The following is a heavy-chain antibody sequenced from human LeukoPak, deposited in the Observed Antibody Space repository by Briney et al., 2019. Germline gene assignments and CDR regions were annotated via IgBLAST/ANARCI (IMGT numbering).Heavy chain of an antibody. V-gene: IGHV1-2*04. CDR2: INPNSGGT. D-gene: IGHD2-15*01. J-gene: IGHJ4*02. CDR3: ARAGLVAATFDLPGDY. Sequence: GASVKVSCKASGYTFTGYYMHWVRQALGQGLEWMGWINPNSGGTNYAQKFQGWVTMTRDTSISTAYMELSRLRSDDTAVYYCARAGLVAATFDLPGDYWGQGTLVTVSS. CDR1: GYTFTGYY.